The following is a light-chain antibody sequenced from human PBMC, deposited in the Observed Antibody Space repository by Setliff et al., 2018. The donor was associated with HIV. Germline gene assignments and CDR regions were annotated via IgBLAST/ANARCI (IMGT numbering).Light chain of an antibody. Sequence: QSALTQPASVSGSPGQSITISCTGTSSDVGGYNYVSWYQQHPGKAPKLMIYEVSNRPSGVSNRFSGSKSGNTASLTISGLQAEDEADYYCSSYRSSNTRVVFGTGTKVTVL. CDR2: EVS. CDR1: SSDVGGYNY. V-gene: IGLV2-14*01. CDR3: SSYRSSNTRVV. J-gene: IGLJ1*01.